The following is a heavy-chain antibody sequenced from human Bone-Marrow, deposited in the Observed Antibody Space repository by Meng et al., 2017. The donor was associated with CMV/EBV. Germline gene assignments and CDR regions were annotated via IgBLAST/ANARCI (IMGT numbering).Heavy chain of an antibody. CDR1: GYIFTSYG. CDR3: ARGREYQLLSFDY. V-gene: IGHV1-18*01. CDR2: ISAYNGNT. J-gene: IGHJ4*02. D-gene: IGHD2-2*01. Sequence: ASVKVSCTTSGYIFTSYGINWVRQAPGQGLEWMGWISAYNGNTNYAQKLQGRVTMTTDTSTSTAYMELRSLRSDDTAVYYCARGREYQLLSFDYWGQGTLVTGSS.